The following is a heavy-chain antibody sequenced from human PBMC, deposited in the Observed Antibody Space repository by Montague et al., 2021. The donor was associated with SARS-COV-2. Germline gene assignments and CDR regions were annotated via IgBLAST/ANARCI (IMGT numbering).Heavy chain of an antibody. V-gene: IGHV4-59*11. CDR3: ARATSVQGAVNWFDP. CDR1: GGSISSHY. Sequence: SETLSLTCAVSGGSISSHYWSFIRQPPGKGLEWIAYINYSGGTNYNPSLKSRVTISVDTSKNHFSLQLRSVTPADTAVYFCARATSVQGAVNWFDPWGQGTLVTVSS. J-gene: IGHJ5*02. D-gene: IGHD3-10*01. CDR2: INYSGGT.